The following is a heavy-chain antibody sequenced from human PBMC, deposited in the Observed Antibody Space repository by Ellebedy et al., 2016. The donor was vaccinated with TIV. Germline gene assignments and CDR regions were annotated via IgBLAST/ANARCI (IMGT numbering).Heavy chain of an antibody. D-gene: IGHD1-1*01. V-gene: IGHV1-69*08. CDR1: GGSFSTYT. J-gene: IGHJ5*01. CDR3: ARWFRESNWNDPAYFDS. CDR2: INSFMGTT. Sequence: AASVKVSCKASGGSFSTYTFGWVRQAPGQLFEWMGQINSFMGTTNYAQEFRGRVTFTADKSTSTAYMELNTLRSEETAMYFCARWFRESNWNDPAYFDSWGQGTLVTVS.